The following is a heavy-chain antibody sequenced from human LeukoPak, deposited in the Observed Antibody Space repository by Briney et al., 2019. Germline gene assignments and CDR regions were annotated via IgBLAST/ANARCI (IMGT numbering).Heavy chain of an antibody. Sequence: SETLSLTCAVYGGSFSGYYWSWIRQPPGKGLEWIGEINHSGSTNYNPSPKSRVTISVDTSKNQFSLKLSSVTAADTAVYYCARSDYGDYDGLFDYWGQGTLVTVSS. D-gene: IGHD4-17*01. V-gene: IGHV4-34*01. CDR1: GGSFSGYY. J-gene: IGHJ4*02. CDR3: ARSDYGDYDGLFDY. CDR2: INHSGST.